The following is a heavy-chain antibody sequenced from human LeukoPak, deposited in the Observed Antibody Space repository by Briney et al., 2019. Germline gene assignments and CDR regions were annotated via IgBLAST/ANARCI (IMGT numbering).Heavy chain of an antibody. Sequence: PSETLSLTCTVSGGSISSYYWSWIRQPAGKGLEWIGRIYTRGSTNYNPSLKSRVTMSVDTSKNQFSLKLSSVTAADTAVYYCAGSLSSATPFDYWGQGTLVTVSS. V-gene: IGHV4-4*07. CDR1: GGSISSYY. D-gene: IGHD6-25*01. CDR2: IYTRGST. J-gene: IGHJ4*02. CDR3: AGSLSSATPFDY.